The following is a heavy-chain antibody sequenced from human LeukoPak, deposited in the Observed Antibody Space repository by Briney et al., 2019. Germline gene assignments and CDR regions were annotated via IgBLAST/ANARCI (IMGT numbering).Heavy chain of an antibody. CDR1: GFTFSSYW. CDR2: IKQDGSEK. CDR3: AREGPIKGYCSSTSCPGPYYYYMDV. J-gene: IGHJ6*03. D-gene: IGHD2-2*01. Sequence: GGSLRLSCAASGFTFSSYWMSWVRQAPGKGLEWVANIKQDGSEKYYVDSVKGRFTISRDNAKNSLYLQMNSLRAEDTAVYYCAREGPIKGYCSSTSCPGPYYYYMDVWGKGTTVTVSS. V-gene: IGHV3-7*01.